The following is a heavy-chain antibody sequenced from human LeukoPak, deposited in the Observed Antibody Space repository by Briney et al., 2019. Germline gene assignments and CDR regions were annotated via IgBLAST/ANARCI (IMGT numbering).Heavy chain of an antibody. CDR1: GYSFSRYG. V-gene: IGHV1-18*01. D-gene: IGHD3-22*01. CDR3: ARDLDYYDSSGSGWFDP. Sequence: GASVKVFCKASGYSFSRYGISWVRQAPGQGLEWMGWISTYNGNTNYAQKFQGRVTMTTDTSTNTAYMELRSLRSDDTAAYYCARDLDYYDSSGSGWFDPWGQGTLVTVSS. CDR2: ISTYNGNT. J-gene: IGHJ5*02.